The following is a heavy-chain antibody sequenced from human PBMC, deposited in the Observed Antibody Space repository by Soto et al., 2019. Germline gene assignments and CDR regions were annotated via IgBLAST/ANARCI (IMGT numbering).Heavy chain of an antibody. CDR1: EGSINWSPDY. V-gene: IGHV4-39*02. CDR2: VHYTAST. J-gene: IGHJ3*02. D-gene: IGHD2-15*01. Sequence: SETLSLTCTVSEGSINWSPDYWGWLRQPPGKEPQWIASVHYTASTTYYNPSLKSRVTISVDTSKNQFSLNLRSVTAADTAIYYCARATPGYPGRAFQIWGQGKMGTVSS. CDR3: ARATPGYPGRAFQI.